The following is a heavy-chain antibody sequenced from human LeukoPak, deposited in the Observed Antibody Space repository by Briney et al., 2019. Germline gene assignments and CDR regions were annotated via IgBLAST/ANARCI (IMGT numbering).Heavy chain of an antibody. D-gene: IGHD2-2*01. J-gene: IGHJ5*02. Sequence: GGSLRLSCAASGFTFSSYGMHWVRQAPGKGPEWVAVIWYDGSNKYYADSVKGRFTISRDNSKNTLYLQMNSLRAEDTAVYYRAKDPRSYCSSTSCPPWFDPWGQGTLVTVSS. V-gene: IGHV3-33*06. CDR3: AKDPRSYCSSTSCPPWFDP. CDR2: IWYDGSNK. CDR1: GFTFSSYG.